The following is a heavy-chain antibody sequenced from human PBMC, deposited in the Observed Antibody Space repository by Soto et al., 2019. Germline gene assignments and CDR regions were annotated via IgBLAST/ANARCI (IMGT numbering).Heavy chain of an antibody. J-gene: IGHJ4*02. Sequence: GGSLRLSCAASGFTFDDYAMHWVRQAPGKGLEWVSGISWNSGSIGYADSVKGRFTISRDNAKNSLYLQMNSLRAEDTALYYCAEGPSGYYYDSSGYLNYWGQGTLVTVSS. V-gene: IGHV3-9*01. CDR2: ISWNSGSI. D-gene: IGHD3-22*01. CDR3: AEGPSGYYYDSSGYLNY. CDR1: GFTFDDYA.